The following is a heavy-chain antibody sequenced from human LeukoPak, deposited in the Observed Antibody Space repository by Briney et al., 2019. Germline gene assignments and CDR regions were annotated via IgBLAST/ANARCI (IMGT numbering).Heavy chain of an antibody. V-gene: IGHV3-30*02. J-gene: IGHJ4*02. Sequence: GGSLRLSCAASRITFSTYGMHWVRQAPGKGLEWVAFIRYDGSNKYYADSVKGRFTISRDNSKNTLYLQMNSLRAEDTAVYYCAKDRRIAAAVYWGQGTLVTVSS. D-gene: IGHD6-13*01. CDR3: AKDRRIAAAVY. CDR1: RITFSTYG. CDR2: IRYDGSNK.